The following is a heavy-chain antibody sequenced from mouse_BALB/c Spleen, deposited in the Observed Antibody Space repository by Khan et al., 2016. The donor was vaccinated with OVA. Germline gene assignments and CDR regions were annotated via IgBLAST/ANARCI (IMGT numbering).Heavy chain of an antibody. CDR1: GFNIKDTY. CDR3: STLYGSPFAY. J-gene: IGHJ3*01. Sequence: VQLQQSGAELVKPGASVNLSCSASGFNIKDTYIHWVKQRPEQGLEWIGRIDPPNDDSKFGPKFQDKATLTADTSSYTAYLQLTSLTSEDTAVYYCSTLYGSPFAYWGQGTLVSVSA. D-gene: IGHD2-1*01. V-gene: IGHV14-3*02. CDR2: IDPPNDDS.